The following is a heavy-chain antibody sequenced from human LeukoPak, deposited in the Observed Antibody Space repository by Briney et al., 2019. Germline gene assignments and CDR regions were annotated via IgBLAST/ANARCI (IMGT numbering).Heavy chain of an antibody. CDR3: ANTLTTVVIPGAFDI. CDR1: GFTFSSYA. CDR2: ISGSGGGT. Sequence: PGGSLRLSCAASGFTFSSYAVSWVRQTPGKGLEWDSAISGSGGGTYYADSVKGRFTISRDNSKNTLYLQMNSLRAEDTAVYYCANTLTTVVIPGAFDIWGQGTMVTVSS. D-gene: IGHD4-17*01. J-gene: IGHJ3*02. V-gene: IGHV3-23*01.